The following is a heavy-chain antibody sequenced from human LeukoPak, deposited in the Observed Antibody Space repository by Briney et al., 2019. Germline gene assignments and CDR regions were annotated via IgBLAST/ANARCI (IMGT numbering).Heavy chain of an antibody. CDR3: AKSGTYSSSWYFDY. J-gene: IGHJ4*02. CDR2: ISYDGSNK. V-gene: IGHV3-30*18. Sequence: GGSLRLSCAASGFTFSSYGMHWVRQAPGKGLEWVAVISYDGSNKYYADSVKGRSTISRDNSKNTLYLQMNSLRAEDTAVYYCAKSGTYSSSWYFDYWGQGTLVTVSS. D-gene: IGHD6-13*01. CDR1: GFTFSSYG.